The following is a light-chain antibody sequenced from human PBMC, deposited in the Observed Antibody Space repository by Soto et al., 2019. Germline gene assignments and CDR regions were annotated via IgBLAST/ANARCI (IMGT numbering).Light chain of an antibody. J-gene: IGLJ2*01. CDR2: EVS. CDR3: CSYAGSSTYVV. V-gene: IGLV2-23*02. CDR1: SSDVGRNNL. Sequence: QSALTQPASVSGSPGQSITISCTGTSSDVGRNNLVSWYQQHPGTAPNLMIYEVSKRLSGVSNRFSGSKSGNTASLTISGLQAEDEADYYCCSYAGSSTYVVFGGGTQLTVL.